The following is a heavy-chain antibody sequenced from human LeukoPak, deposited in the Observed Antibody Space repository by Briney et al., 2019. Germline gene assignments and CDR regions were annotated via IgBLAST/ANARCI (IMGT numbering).Heavy chain of an antibody. CDR2: ISWNSGSI. CDR1: GFTFDDYA. J-gene: IGHJ4*02. Sequence: GGSLRLSCAASGFTFDDYAMHWVRQAPGKGLEWVSGISWNSGSIGYADSVKGRFTISRDTSKSTLYLQMNSLRAEDTAMYYCVKDHPTLDNWGQGTLVTVSS. CDR3: VKDHPTLDN. V-gene: IGHV3-9*01.